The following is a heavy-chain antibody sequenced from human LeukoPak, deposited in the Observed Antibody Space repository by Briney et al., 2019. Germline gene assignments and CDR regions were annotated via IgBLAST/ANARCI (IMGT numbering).Heavy chain of an antibody. CDR2: ISYDGSNK. D-gene: IGHD2-15*01. CDR1: GFTFSSYG. J-gene: IGHJ4*02. V-gene: IGHV3-30*18. Sequence: GRSLRLSCAASGFTFSSYGMHWVRQAPGKGLEWVAVISYDGSNKYYADSVKGRFTISRDNSKNTLYLQMNSLRAEDTAVYYCAKGYCSGGSCYPFDYWGQGTLVTVSS. CDR3: AKGYCSGGSCYPFDY.